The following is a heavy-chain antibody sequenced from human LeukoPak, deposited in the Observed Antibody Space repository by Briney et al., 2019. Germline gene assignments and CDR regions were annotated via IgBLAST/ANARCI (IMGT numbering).Heavy chain of an antibody. CDR3: ARSRVRGSGSYILDC. V-gene: IGHV1-2*02. J-gene: IGHJ4*02. D-gene: IGHD3-10*01. Sequence: ASVKVSCKASGSTFTTYYMHWVRQAPGQGLEWMGWINPKSGGTNYAQKCQGRVTMTRDTSISTAYMELRRLRSDDTAVYYCARSRVRGSGSYILDCWGQGTLVTASS. CDR2: INPKSGGT. CDR1: GSTFTTYY.